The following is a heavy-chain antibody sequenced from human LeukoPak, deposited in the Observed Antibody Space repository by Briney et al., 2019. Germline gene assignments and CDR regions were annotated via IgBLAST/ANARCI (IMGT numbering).Heavy chain of an antibody. D-gene: IGHD6-13*01. CDR3: ARQRYSSSWYFPFDY. Sequence: SETLSLTCTVSGGSISSYYWSWIRQPPGKGLEWIGYIYTSGSTNYNPSLKSRVTISVDTSKNQFSLKLSSVTAADTAVYYCARQRYSSSWYFPFDYWGQGTLVTVFS. CDR1: GGSISSYY. CDR2: IYTSGST. J-gene: IGHJ4*02. V-gene: IGHV4-4*09.